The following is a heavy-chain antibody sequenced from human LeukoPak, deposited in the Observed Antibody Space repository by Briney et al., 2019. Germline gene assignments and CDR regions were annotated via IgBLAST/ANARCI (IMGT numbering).Heavy chain of an antibody. CDR1: GHTLTELS. CDR2: FDPEDGET. Sequence: ASVKVSCKVSGHTLTELSMHWVRQAPGKGLEWMGGFDPEDGETIYAQKFQGRVTMTEDTSTDTAYMELSSLRSEDTAVYYCATWMTGVRFPWIDYWGQGTLVTVSS. J-gene: IGHJ4*02. CDR3: ATWMTGVRFPWIDY. D-gene: IGHD3-10*01. V-gene: IGHV1-24*01.